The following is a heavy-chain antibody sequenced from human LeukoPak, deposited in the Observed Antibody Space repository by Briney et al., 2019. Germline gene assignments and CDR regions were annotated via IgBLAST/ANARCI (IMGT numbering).Heavy chain of an antibody. CDR1: GGSFSGYY. CDR2: INHSGST. D-gene: IGHD2-2*01. CDR3: ARGKVVVVPAAKRPNWFDP. Sequence: SETLSPTCAVYGGSFSGYYWSWIRQPPGKGLEWIGEINHSGSTNYNPSLKSRVTISVDTSKNQFSLKLSSVTAADTAVYYCARGKVVVVPAAKRPNWFDPWGQGTLVTVSS. V-gene: IGHV4-34*01. J-gene: IGHJ5*02.